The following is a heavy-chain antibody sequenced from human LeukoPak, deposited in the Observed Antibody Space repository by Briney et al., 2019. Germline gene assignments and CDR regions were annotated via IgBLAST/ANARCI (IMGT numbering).Heavy chain of an antibody. Sequence: GGSLRLSCAASGFTFSSYAMHWVRQAPGKGLEYVSAISSNGGSTYYANSVKGRFTISRDNSKNTLYLQMGSLRAEDMAVYYCARSYSSSWYREGNWFXXWGQXXLVT. CDR3: ARSYSSSWYREGNWFXX. CDR1: GFTFSSYA. CDR2: ISSNGGST. J-gene: IGHJ5*02. V-gene: IGHV3-64*01. D-gene: IGHD6-13*01.